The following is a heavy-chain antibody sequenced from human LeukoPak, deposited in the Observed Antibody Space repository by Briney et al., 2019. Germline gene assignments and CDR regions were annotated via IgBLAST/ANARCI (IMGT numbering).Heavy chain of an antibody. Sequence: ASVKVSCKASGYTFTSYPISWVRQAPGQGLEWMGWITTYNGNTHYAQKLQGRVTMTTETSTSTPYMDLRGLRSDDTAVYYCARGYDYGDYVGDFDYWGQGTLVTVSS. D-gene: IGHD4-17*01. V-gene: IGHV1-18*01. J-gene: IGHJ4*02. CDR1: GYTFTSYP. CDR2: ITTYNGNT. CDR3: ARGYDYGDYVGDFDY.